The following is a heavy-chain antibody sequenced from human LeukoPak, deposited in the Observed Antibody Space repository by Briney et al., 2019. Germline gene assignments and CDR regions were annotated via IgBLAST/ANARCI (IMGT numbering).Heavy chain of an antibody. CDR3: ARRKRGYSYGYYDY. V-gene: IGHV4-34*01. Sequence: SETLSLTCAVYIRSLNGYYWSWIRQPPEEGLEWIGEINHSGSTNYNPSLKSRVTISVDTSKNQFSLKLSSVTAADTAVYYCARRKRGYSYGYYDYWGQGTLVTVSS. CDR1: IRSLNGYY. CDR2: INHSGST. D-gene: IGHD5-18*01. J-gene: IGHJ4*02.